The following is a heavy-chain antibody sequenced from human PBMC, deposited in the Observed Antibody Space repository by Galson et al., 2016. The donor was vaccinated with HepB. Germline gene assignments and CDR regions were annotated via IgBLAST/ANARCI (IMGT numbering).Heavy chain of an antibody. V-gene: IGHV1-18*01. Sequence: SVKVSCKASGYTFRSYGISWVRQAPGQGLEWMGWISSYTGKTNHAERFQGRVKMTTDTSKATPYLALARLRSDDTAGYFCASDSVDFVSEPAAYDYYGMDVWSQGTTVVVSS. CDR1: GYTFRSYG. CDR3: ASDSVDFVSEPAAYDYYGMDV. J-gene: IGHJ6*02. CDR2: ISSYTGKT. D-gene: IGHD5/OR15-5a*01.